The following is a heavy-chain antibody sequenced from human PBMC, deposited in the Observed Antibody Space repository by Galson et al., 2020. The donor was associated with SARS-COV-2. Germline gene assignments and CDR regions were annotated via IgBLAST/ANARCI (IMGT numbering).Heavy chain of an antibody. Sequence: GESLKISCAASGFTFSSHAMSWGRQAPGKGLEWVSTISSSGVNTYYADSVKGRFTISRDNSKNTVFLQMNSLRVEDTAVYYCANGGIDYWGQGTLVTVSS. J-gene: IGHJ4*02. CDR2: ISSSGVNT. D-gene: IGHD3-16*01. V-gene: IGHV3-23*01. CDR3: ANGGIDY. CDR1: GFTFSSHA.